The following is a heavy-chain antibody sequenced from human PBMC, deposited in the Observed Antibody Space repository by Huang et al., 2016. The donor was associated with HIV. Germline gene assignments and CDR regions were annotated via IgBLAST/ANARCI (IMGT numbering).Heavy chain of an antibody. CDR3: AAGYDTYYDI. D-gene: IGHD2-21*01. CDR2: FAPEHGET. CDR1: GYTLTELS. Sequence: QVQLVQSGAEVKKPGASVKVSCKVSGYTLTELSIHWVRQAPGKGREWGRGFAPEHGETTYAQNFQGRVTMTEDTSTATAYIELHSLRPEDTSGYYCAAGYDTYYDIWGQGTMVIASS. V-gene: IGHV1-24*01. J-gene: IGHJ3*02.